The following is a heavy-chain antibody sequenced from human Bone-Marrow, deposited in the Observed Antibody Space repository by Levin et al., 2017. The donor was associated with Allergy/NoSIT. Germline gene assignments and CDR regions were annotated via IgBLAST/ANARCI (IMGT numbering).Heavy chain of an antibody. J-gene: IGHJ4*02. V-gene: IGHV4-39*07. CDR2: IYYSGNT. CDR1: GGSISSSSYF. D-gene: IGHD6-19*01. CDR3: ARGPGSGWRGHFDY. Sequence: GSLRLSCTVSGGSISSSSYFWVWIRQPPGTGLEWIGTIYYSGNTYYNPSLKSRVTISVDTSKNQFSLKLSSVTAADTAVYYCARGPGSGWRGHFDYWGQGTLVTVSS.